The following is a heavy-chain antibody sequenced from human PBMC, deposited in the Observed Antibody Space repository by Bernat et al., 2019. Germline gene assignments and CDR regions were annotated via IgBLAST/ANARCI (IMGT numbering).Heavy chain of an antibody. Sequence: EVQLVESGGGLVQPGGSLRLSCAASGFTFSDHYMDWVRQAPGKGLEWVGRIRNKVNSYTTEYAASVKGRFSISRDDSKNSLYLQMNSLNTEDTAVYFCARRSGDSSVGYYYGLDVWGQGTTVTVSS. D-gene: IGHD1-26*01. J-gene: IGHJ6*02. CDR3: ARRSGDSSVGYYYGLDV. V-gene: IGHV3-72*01. CDR2: IRNKVNSYTT. CDR1: GFTFSDHY.